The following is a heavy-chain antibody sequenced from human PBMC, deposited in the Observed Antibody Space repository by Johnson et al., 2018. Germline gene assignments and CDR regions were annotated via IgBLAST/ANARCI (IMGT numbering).Heavy chain of an antibody. CDR3: AKDLYCSGGSCYLDLDYYYYMDL. V-gene: IGHV3-30*18. CDR2: ISDDGSNK. Sequence: VQLVESGGGVVQPGRSLRLSCAASRFTFRSYGMHWVRQAPGKGLAWVAVISDDGSNKYYADSVKGRFTISRDNSNNTLYVQMNSLRGEDTAVYYCAKDLYCSGGSCYLDLDYYYYMDLWGKGTTVTVSS. J-gene: IGHJ6*03. CDR1: RFTFRSYG. D-gene: IGHD2-15*01.